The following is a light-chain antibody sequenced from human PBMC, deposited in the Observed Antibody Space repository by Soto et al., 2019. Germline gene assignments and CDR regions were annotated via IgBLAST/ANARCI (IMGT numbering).Light chain of an antibody. CDR1: QSVLSSSNNKNY. V-gene: IGKV4-1*01. CDR2: WAS. Sequence: DFVMTQSPDSLAVSLGERATINCKSSQSVLSSSNNKNYLAWFQQKPGQPPKLLIYWASTRKSGVPDRFIGSGSGTDFTLTITNLQAEDVEVYYCQQYHSDPITFGQGTRLEIK. CDR3: QQYHSDPIT. J-gene: IGKJ5*01.